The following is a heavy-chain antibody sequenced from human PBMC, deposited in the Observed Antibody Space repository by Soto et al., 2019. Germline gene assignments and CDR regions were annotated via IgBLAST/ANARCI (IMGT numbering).Heavy chain of an antibody. J-gene: IGHJ3*02. CDR1: GGAFSGYY. CDR3: ATTDPSRHFDI. D-gene: IGHD6-6*01. CDR2: MKHSGST. Sequence: SETLSLTWAVYGGAFSGYYWSGIRQPRGKGRERKGGMKHSGSTNYNPTGKRRGTITGDTSKNELALKLSSVTDAETAVDYCATTDPSRHFDICGQGPMVTVSS. V-gene: IGHV4-34*01.